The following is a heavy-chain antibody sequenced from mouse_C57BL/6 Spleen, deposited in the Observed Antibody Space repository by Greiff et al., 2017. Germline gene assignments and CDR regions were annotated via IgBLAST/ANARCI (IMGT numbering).Heavy chain of an antibody. CDR3: TRDGDYYGSSYGYFDV. CDR1: GFTFSSYA. CDR2: ISSGGDYI. Sequence: EVKVVESGEGLVKPGGSLKLSCAASGFTFSSYAMSWVRQTPEKRLEWVAYISSGGDYIYYADTVKGRFTISRDNARNTLYLQMSSLKSEDTAMYYCTRDGDYYGSSYGYFDVWGTGTTVTVSS. J-gene: IGHJ1*03. D-gene: IGHD1-1*01. V-gene: IGHV5-9-1*02.